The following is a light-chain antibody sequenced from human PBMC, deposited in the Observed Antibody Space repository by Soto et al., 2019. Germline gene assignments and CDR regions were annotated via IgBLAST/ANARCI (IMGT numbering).Light chain of an antibody. CDR2: KAS. J-gene: IGKJ5*01. Sequence: DIQMTQSPSTLSASVGDRVTITCRASQSISSWLAWYQQKPGKAPKLLIYKASSLESGVPSRFSGSGSGTEFTLNISSLQPDDFAPYYCQQYNSYLITFGQGTRLEIK. CDR3: QQYNSYLIT. CDR1: QSISSW. V-gene: IGKV1-5*03.